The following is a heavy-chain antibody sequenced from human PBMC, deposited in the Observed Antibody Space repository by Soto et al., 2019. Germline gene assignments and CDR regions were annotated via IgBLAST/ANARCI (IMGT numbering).Heavy chain of an antibody. J-gene: IGHJ4*02. CDR3: ARGRSGYSYGTEGYYFDY. D-gene: IGHD5-18*01. CDR1: GGSSGGGGGC. CDR2: VSTSGTT. Sequence: SVRWTVAGGSSGGGGGCWSWISQPPGTRLEWIGHVSTSGTTNYHRSVQSRVTMSLDTSKKQFSLNLYSVTAADTAVYYCARGRSGYSYGTEGYYFDYWGQGTPVTVSS. V-gene: IGHV4-61*09.